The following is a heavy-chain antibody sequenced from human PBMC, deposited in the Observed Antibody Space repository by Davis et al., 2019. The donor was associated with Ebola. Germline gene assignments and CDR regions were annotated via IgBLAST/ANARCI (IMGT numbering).Heavy chain of an antibody. Sequence: PGGSLRLSCAASGFTFSDYVLSWARQAPGKGLEWVSAIVGSGSNTYYADSVKGRFTISRDNSKNTVYLQMNILRAEDTALYYCAKSGATGTPGDSWGQGTQVTVSS. CDR3: AKSGATGTPGDS. CDR2: IVGSGSNT. D-gene: IGHD1-1*01. CDR1: GFTFSDYV. J-gene: IGHJ4*02. V-gene: IGHV3-23*01.